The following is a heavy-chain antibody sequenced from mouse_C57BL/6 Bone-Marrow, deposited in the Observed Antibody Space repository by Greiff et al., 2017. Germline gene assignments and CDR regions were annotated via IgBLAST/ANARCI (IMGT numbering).Heavy chain of an antibody. CDR2: IDPETGGT. D-gene: IGHD1-1*01. CDR3: TRRSTTVVRVTDYAMYY. V-gene: IGHV1-15*01. CDR1: GYTFTDYE. Sequence: QVQLQQSGAELVRPGASVTLSCKASGYTFTDYEMHWVKQTPVHGLEWIGAIDPETGGTAYNQKFKGKAILTADKSSSTAYMELRSLTSEDSAVYYWTRRSTTVVRVTDYAMYYGGQGSSVTVSS. J-gene: IGHJ4*01.